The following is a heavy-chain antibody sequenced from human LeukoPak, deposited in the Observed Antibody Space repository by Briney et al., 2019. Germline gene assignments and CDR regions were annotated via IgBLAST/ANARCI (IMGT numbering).Heavy chain of an antibody. V-gene: IGHV3-11*04. D-gene: IGHD2/OR15-2a*01. Sequence: AGGSLRLSCAASGFTFSNYYISWIRQAPGKGLEWVSYISSSGSLKYYADSVKGRFTISRDNAKNSLYLQMNSLRVEDTAVYYCARDQAEYSLNNWFDSWGQGTLVTVSS. CDR1: GFTFSNYY. CDR3: ARDQAEYSLNNWFDS. J-gene: IGHJ5*01. CDR2: ISSSGSLK.